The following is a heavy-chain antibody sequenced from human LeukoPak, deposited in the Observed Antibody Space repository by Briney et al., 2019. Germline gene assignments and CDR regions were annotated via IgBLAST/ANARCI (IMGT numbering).Heavy chain of an antibody. CDR3: ASVITMIVVD. CDR1: GGSFSGYY. J-gene: IGHJ4*02. V-gene: IGHV4-34*01. Sequence: SETLSLTCAVYGGSFSGYYWSWIRQPPGKGLEWIGEINHSGGTNYNPSLKSRVTISVDTSKNQFSLKLSSVTAADTAVYYCASVITMIVVDWGQGTLVTVSS. D-gene: IGHD3-22*01. CDR2: INHSGGT.